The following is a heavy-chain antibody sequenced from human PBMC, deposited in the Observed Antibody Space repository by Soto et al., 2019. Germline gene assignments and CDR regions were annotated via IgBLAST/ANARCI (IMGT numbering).Heavy chain of an antibody. J-gene: IGHJ4*02. D-gene: IGHD4-17*01. Sequence: EVQLVESGGGLVQPGGSLRLSCAASGFTFSSYSMNWVRQAPGKGLEWVSYISSSSSTIYYADSVKGRFTTSRDNAKNSLYLQMNSLRAEDTAVYYCARFDGDYLMDFEYWGQGTLVTVSS. CDR1: GFTFSSYS. CDR2: ISSSSSTI. CDR3: ARFDGDYLMDFEY. V-gene: IGHV3-48*01.